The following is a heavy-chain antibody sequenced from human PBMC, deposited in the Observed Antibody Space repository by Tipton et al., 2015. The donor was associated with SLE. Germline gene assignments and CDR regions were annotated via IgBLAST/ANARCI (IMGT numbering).Heavy chain of an antibody. V-gene: IGHV3-21*01. CDR1: GFPFSSYS. Sequence: SLRLSCAASGFPFSSYSMNWVRQAPGKGLEWVSSISSSSSYIYYADSVKGRFTISRDNAKNSLYLQMNSLRAEDTAVYYCASAGAGYSSGAGNGYFDLWGRGTLVTVSS. J-gene: IGHJ2*01. CDR2: ISSSSSYI. CDR3: ASAGAGYSSGAGNGYFDL. D-gene: IGHD6-19*01.